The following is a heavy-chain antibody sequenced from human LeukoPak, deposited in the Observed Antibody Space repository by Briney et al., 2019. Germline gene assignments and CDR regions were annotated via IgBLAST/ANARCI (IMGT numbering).Heavy chain of an antibody. CDR2: ISGSGGST. J-gene: IGHJ4*02. CDR1: GFTFSSYA. Sequence: GGSLRLSCAASGFTFSSYAMSWVRQAPGRGLEWVSAISGSGGSTYYADSVKGRFTISRDNSKNTLYLQMNSLKTEDTAVYYCTTGGPPTEWGQGTLVTVSS. CDR3: TTGGPPTE. V-gene: IGHV3-23*01. D-gene: IGHD1-26*01.